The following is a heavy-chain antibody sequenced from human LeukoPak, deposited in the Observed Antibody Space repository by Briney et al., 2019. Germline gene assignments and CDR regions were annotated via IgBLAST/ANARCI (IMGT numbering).Heavy chain of an antibody. D-gene: IGHD3-22*01. J-gene: IGHJ4*02. Sequence: ASETLSLTCAVYGGSFSGYYWSWIRQPPGKGLEWIGEINHSGSTNYNPSLKSRVTISVDTSKNQFSLKLSSVTAADTAVYYCARATMIVVVPNRTRGFDYWGQGTLVTVSS. CDR2: INHSGST. CDR1: GGSFSGYY. V-gene: IGHV4-34*01. CDR3: ARATMIVVVPNRTRGFDY.